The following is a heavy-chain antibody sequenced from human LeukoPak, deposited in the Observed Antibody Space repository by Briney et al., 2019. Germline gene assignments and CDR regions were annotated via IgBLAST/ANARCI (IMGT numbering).Heavy chain of an antibody. CDR1: RFTFSRYW. J-gene: IGHJ4*02. CDR3: AKGSGTHLNYFDY. CDR2: IKEDGSEK. Sequence: PGGSLRLSCAASRFTFSRYWMSWVRQAPGKGLEWVANIKEDGSEKYYVDSVKGRFTISRDNAENSLYLQMNSLRAEDTAVYYCAKGSGTHLNYFDYWGQGTLVTVSS. D-gene: IGHD1-26*01. V-gene: IGHV3-7*03.